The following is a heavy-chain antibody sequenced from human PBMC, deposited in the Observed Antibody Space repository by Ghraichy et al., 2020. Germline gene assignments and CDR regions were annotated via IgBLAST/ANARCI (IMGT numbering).Heavy chain of an antibody. D-gene: IGHD2-2*01. CDR2: NTVSGGRT. Sequence: LSLTCAASGFTFNNYAMSWVHQAPGKGLEWVSLNTVSGGRTSYADSVKGRFTLSLDPSKTTMYLQMNSLRAEDSAIYYCAKTTAVHYYYGLDVWGQGTTVIVSS. CDR3: AKTTAVHYYYGLDV. CDR1: GFTFNNYA. J-gene: IGHJ6*02. V-gene: IGHV3-23*01.